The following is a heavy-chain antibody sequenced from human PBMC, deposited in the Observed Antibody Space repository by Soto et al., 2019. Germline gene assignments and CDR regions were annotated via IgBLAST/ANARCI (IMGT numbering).Heavy chain of an antibody. Sequence: SETLSLTCTVSGDSISSSSHYWGWIRQPPGKGLEWIGSIHYIGSTYYSPSLKSRVTMSVDTSKNQFSLRLISVTAADTAKYFCAREGNLGRWLQPLDFWGQGTLVTVSS. CDR2: IHYIGST. J-gene: IGHJ4*02. D-gene: IGHD5-12*01. CDR3: AREGNLGRWLQPLDF. V-gene: IGHV4-39*07. CDR1: GDSISSSSHY.